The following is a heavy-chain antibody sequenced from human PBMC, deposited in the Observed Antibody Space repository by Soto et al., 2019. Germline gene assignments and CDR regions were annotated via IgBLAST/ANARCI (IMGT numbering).Heavy chain of an antibody. D-gene: IGHD3-9*01. CDR1: GFPFSSYW. J-gene: IGHJ4*02. Sequence: EVQLVESGGDLVQRGGSLRLSCAASGFPFSSYWMHWVRHTPGKGLDWVARISGDGVTTYYADSVTARFTVSRDNTKNTLSLQIRGLRAEDTAVYYCAREYYGLLTGYYTDYWGQGTLVSVSS. V-gene: IGHV3-74*01. CDR2: ISGDGVTT. CDR3: AREYYGLLTGYYTDY.